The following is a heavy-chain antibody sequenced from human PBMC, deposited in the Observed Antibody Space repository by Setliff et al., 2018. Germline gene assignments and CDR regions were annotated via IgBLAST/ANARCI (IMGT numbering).Heavy chain of an antibody. Sequence: ASVKVSCKTSGFRFTSFGFSWVRQAPGQGLEWMGWISPYSGESNYAQKFQGRLTVTADTSTKTTYMELRSLTSDDTALYYCVRGQGPRTVVAIPFDHWGQGTLVTVSS. CDR2: ISPYSGES. CDR1: GFRFTSFG. CDR3: VRGQGPRTVVAIPFDH. V-gene: IGHV1-18*01. D-gene: IGHD3-22*01. J-gene: IGHJ4*02.